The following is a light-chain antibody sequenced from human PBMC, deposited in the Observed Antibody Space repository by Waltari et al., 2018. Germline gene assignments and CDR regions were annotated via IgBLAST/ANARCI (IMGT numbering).Light chain of an antibody. Sequence: QLVLNQSPSASASLGASVKLTCTLSSGHSSNIIAWLQQQPEKGPRYLMKVNSDGSHSKGDEIPDRFSGSSSGAERYLTISTVQSEDEADYYCQTGGHGTWVFGGGTKLTVL. CDR3: QTGGHGTWV. V-gene: IGLV4-69*01. CDR2: VNSDGSH. J-gene: IGLJ3*02. CDR1: SGHSSNI.